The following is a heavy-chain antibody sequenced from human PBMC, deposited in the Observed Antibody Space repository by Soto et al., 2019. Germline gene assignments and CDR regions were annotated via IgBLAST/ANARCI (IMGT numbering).Heavy chain of an antibody. CDR2: INHSGST. J-gene: IGHJ5*02. CDR3: ARALYSHLDP. V-gene: IGHV4-34*01. CDR1: GGSFSGYY. Sequence: SETLSLTCAVYGGSFSGYYWTWIRQPPGTGLEWIGEINHSGSTNYNPSLKSRVTISVDTSKNQVSLKVNSVTAADTAVYYCARALYSHLDPWGRGTLVTVSS. D-gene: IGHD2-21*01.